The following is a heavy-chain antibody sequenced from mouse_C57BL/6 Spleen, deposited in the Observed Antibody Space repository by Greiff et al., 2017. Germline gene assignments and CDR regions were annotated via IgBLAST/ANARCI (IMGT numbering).Heavy chain of an antibody. J-gene: IGHJ3*01. D-gene: IGHD2-1*01. Sequence: EVQLVESGGGLVKPGGSLKLSCAASGFTFSDYGMHWVRQAPEKGLEWVAYISSGSSTIYYAETVKGRFTISRDTATNTLFLQLTSLRSEDAVMYCGARGIYYGNPDWFAYWGQGTLVTVSA. CDR3: ARGIYYGNPDWFAY. V-gene: IGHV5-17*01. CDR2: ISSGSSTI. CDR1: GFTFSDYG.